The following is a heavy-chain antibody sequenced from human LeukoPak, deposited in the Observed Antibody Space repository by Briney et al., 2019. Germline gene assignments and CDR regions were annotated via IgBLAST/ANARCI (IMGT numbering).Heavy chain of an antibody. CDR1: GGSISSYY. Sequence: SETLSLTCTVSGGSISSYYWSWIRQSPGKGLEWIGCVYYNGNTSYNPSLKSRVTISVDTSKNQFSLKLTSVTAADTAVYYCARVYYSSSYDYWYFDLWGRGTLVTVSS. J-gene: IGHJ2*01. V-gene: IGHV4-59*01. CDR3: ARVYYSSSYDYWYFDL. CDR2: VYYNGNT. D-gene: IGHD6-13*01.